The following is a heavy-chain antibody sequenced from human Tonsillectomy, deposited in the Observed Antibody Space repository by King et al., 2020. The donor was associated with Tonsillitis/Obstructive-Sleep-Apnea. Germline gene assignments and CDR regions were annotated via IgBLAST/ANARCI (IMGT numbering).Heavy chain of an antibody. CDR3: AKDTRESYYYDSSQTLDY. Sequence: VQLVESGGGVVQPGRSLRLSCAASGFTFSSYGMHWVRQAPGKGLEWVAVISYDGSNKYYADYVKGRFTISRDNSKNTLYLQMNSLRAEDTAVYYCAKDTRESYYYDSSQTLDYWGQGTLVTVSS. CDR2: ISYDGSNK. CDR1: GFTFSSYG. V-gene: IGHV3-30*18. J-gene: IGHJ4*02. D-gene: IGHD3-22*01.